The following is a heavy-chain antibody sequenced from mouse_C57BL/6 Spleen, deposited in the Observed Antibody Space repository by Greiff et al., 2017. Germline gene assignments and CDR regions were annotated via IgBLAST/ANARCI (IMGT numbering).Heavy chain of an antibody. J-gene: IGHJ2*01. Sequence: EVQGVESGGGLVKPGGSLKFSCAASGFTFSSYAMSWVRQTPEQRLEWVATISDGGSYTYYPDNIKGRFTISRDNARNNLYLQMSHLKSEDTAMYCCTRPDYYASFDYWGQGTTLTVSS. CDR3: TRPDYYASFDY. D-gene: IGHD1-1*01. V-gene: IGHV5-4*01. CDR2: ISDGGSYT. CDR1: GFTFSSYA.